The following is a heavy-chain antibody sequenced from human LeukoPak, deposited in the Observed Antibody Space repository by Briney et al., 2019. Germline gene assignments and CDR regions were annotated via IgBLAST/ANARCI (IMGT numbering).Heavy chain of an antibody. V-gene: IGHV3-15*01. Sequence: AGGSLRLSCAASGFTFSDAWLSWVRQAPGKGLEWVGRIKDHTSGGSVDYAALVKGRFTILRDDAKNTLVLEMNSLKYDDSAVYFCSGPPPGISGAQLFDYWGQGALVSVSS. CDR3: SGPPPGISGAQLFDY. CDR1: GFTFSDAW. J-gene: IGHJ4*02. CDR2: IKDHTSGGSV. D-gene: IGHD1-1*01.